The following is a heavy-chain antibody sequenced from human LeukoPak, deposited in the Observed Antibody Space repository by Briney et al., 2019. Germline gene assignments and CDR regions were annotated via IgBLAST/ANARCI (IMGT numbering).Heavy chain of an antibody. CDR3: AKDLAGYHLIAAVGTGLDY. CDR2: ISYDGSNK. CDR1: GFTFSSYV. J-gene: IGHJ4*02. V-gene: IGHV3-30*18. D-gene: IGHD6-13*01. Sequence: PGGSLRLSCAASGFTFSSYVMHWVRQAPGKGLEWVAAISYDGSNKYYADSVKGRFTISRDNSKNTLYLQMNSLRDEDTAVYYCAKDLAGYHLIAAVGTGLDYWGQGTLVTVSS.